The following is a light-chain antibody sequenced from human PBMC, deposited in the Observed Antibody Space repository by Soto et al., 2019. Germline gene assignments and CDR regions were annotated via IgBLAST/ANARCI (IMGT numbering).Light chain of an antibody. CDR1: HTISSS. CDR2: GIS. CDR3: QQYNNWPPWT. V-gene: IGKV3D-15*01. J-gene: IGKJ1*01. Sequence: EVVMKQSPATVPVSLGGRVTLSCRASHTISSSYVAWYQQKPGQPPRLLMYGISRRATGIPARFSGSGSGTEFTLIISSLQSEDFAVYYCQQYNNWPPWTFGHGTKVDIK.